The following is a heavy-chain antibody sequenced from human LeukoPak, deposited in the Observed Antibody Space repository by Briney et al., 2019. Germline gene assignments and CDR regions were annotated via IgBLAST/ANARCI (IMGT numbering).Heavy chain of an antibody. J-gene: IGHJ6*03. CDR2: MYHSGGT. CDR1: GGSINSGGYY. D-gene: IGHD3-9*01. Sequence: SQTLSLTCTVSGGSINSGGYYWSWIRQPPGKGLEWIGYMYHSGGTYYSSSLKSRVSISLDRSKNQFSLKLSSVTAADTAVYFCARGEDFESGPYYYYYMDVWGKGTTVTVSS. CDR3: ARGEDFESGPYYYYYMDV. V-gene: IGHV4-30-2*01.